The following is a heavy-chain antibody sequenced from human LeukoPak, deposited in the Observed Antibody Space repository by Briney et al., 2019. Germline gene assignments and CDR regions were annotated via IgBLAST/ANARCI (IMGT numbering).Heavy chain of an antibody. V-gene: IGHV3-23*01. Sequence: GGSLRLSCAASGFTFSSYAMNWVRQAPGKGLEWVSAISGTGGSTYYADSVKGRFTISRDTSKNTLYLQMNSLRAEDTAVYYCAKGDNGDYGSSRYYYYMDVWGKGTTVTVSS. J-gene: IGHJ6*03. CDR3: AKGDNGDYGSSRYYYYMDV. CDR1: GFTFSSYA. D-gene: IGHD3-10*01. CDR2: ISGTGGST.